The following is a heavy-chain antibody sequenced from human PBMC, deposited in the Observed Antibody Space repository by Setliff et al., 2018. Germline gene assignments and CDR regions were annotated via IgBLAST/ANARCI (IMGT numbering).Heavy chain of an antibody. Sequence: SETLSLTCTVSGASISTNSYYWGWIRQPPGKGLEWIGTLYYTGSTYYNPSLKSRVTISVDTSKNQFSLKLSSVTAADTAVYYCARQRLGLFDPWGQGTLVTVSS. CDR3: ARQRLGLFDP. D-gene: IGHD3-10*01. J-gene: IGHJ5*02. V-gene: IGHV4-39*01. CDR2: LYYTGST. CDR1: GASISTNSYY.